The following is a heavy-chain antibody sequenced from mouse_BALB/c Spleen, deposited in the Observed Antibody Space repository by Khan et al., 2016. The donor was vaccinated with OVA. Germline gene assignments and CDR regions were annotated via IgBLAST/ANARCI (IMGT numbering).Heavy chain of an antibody. V-gene: IGHV5-6*01. CDR3: TRLAYYYDSEGFAY. CDR2: VSTGGTYT. D-gene: IGHD1-1*01. Sequence: SGGDLVKPGGSLKLSCVASGFTFSTYGMSWVRQAPDKRLEWVATVSTGGTYTYYPDSVKGRFTISRDNAKNTLYLQMSGLRSEDTAMFFCTRLAYYYDSEGFAYWGQGTLVTVS. J-gene: IGHJ3*01. CDR1: GFTFSTYG.